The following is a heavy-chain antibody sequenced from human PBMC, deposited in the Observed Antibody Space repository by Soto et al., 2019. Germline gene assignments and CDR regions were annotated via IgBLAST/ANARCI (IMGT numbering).Heavy chain of an antibody. CDR1: GYTLTELS. CDR3: ATAPNYYDSSGYHTPPGDWLDP. V-gene: IGHV1-24*01. D-gene: IGHD3-22*01. Sequence: ASVKVSCKVFGYTLTELSMHWVRQAPGKGLEWMGGFDPEDGETIYAQKFQGRVTMTEDTSTDTAYMELSSLRSEDTAVYYCATAPNYYDSSGYHTPPGDWLDPWGQGTLVTVSS. J-gene: IGHJ5*02. CDR2: FDPEDGET.